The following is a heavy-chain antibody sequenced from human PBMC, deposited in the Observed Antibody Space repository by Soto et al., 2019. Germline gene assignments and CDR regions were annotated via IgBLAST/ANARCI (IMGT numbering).Heavy chain of an antibody. V-gene: IGHV4-39*01. CDR3: ARHGSY. J-gene: IGHJ4*02. CDR1: GVSISDTSYY. Sequence: ASETLSLTCSVSGVSISDTSYYWGWIRQPPGKGLEWIGTIYFSGTTFYNPSLKSRLTISVDTSKNQFSLRLRSVTAADTAVYYCARHGSYWSQGTLVTVSS. CDR2: IYFSGTT.